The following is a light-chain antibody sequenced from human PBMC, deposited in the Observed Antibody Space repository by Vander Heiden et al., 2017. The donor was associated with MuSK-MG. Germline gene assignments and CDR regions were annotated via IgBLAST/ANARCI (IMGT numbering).Light chain of an antibody. CDR2: AAS. CDR3: QQSYSTPYT. CDR1: QSISSN. J-gene: IGKJ2*01. Sequence: DIQITHTPSSLSASVGDRVTITCRASQSISSNLNWYQQKPGKAPKLLIYAASSLQSGVPARFSGSGSGTDFSLTISSLQPEDFATYYCQQSYSTPYTFGQGTKLEIK. V-gene: IGKV1-39*01.